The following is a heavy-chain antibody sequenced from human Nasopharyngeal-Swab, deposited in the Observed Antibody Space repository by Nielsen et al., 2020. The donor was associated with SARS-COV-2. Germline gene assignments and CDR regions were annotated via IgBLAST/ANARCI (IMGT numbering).Heavy chain of an antibody. D-gene: IGHD6-6*01. J-gene: IGHJ5*02. CDR1: GGTFSSYA. CDR2: IIPIFGTA. CDR3: AIFGLDVELDWFDP. V-gene: IGHV1-69*13. Sequence: SVKVSCKASGGTFSSYAISWVRQAPGQGLEWMGGIIPIFGTANYAQKFQGRVTITADESTSTAYMELSGLRSEDTAVYYCAIFGLDVELDWFDPWGQGTLVTVSS.